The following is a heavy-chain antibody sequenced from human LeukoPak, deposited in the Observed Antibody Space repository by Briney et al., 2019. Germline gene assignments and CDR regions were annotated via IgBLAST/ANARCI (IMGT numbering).Heavy chain of an antibody. V-gene: IGHV4-34*01. D-gene: IGHD1-26*01. CDR3: ARHDRYSGSYPYFDY. Sequence: PSDTLSLTCTVSGGPFVGYYWTWIRQPPGKGLEWIGEITHSGGGNYNPSLKSRVTISVDSSQNRFSLKVLSVTAADTAVYYCARHDRYSGSYPYFDYWGQGTLVTVSS. CDR2: ITHSGGG. CDR1: GGPFVGYY. J-gene: IGHJ4*02.